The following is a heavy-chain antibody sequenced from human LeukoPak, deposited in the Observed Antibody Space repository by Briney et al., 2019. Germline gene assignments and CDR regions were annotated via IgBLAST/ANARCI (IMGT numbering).Heavy chain of an antibody. V-gene: IGHV1-2*02. Sequence: ASVNVCCKATGYTFTGYYMHWERQAPGQGLEWIRWINPNSGGTNYAQKFQGRVTMTRDTSISTAYMELSRLRSDDTAVYYCARDSVGVGATTDYWGQGTLVTVSS. CDR2: INPNSGGT. J-gene: IGHJ4*02. D-gene: IGHD1-26*01. CDR1: GYTFTGYY. CDR3: ARDSVGVGATTDY.